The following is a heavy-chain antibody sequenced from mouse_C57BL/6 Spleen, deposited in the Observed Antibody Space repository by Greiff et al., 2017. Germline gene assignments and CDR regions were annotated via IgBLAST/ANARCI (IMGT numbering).Heavy chain of an antibody. Sequence: QVQLKESGAELVRPGASVKLSCKASGYTFTDYYINWVKQRPGQGLEWIARIYPGSGNTYYNEKFKGKATLTAEKSSSTAYLQLSSLTSEDSAVYFCARLGRQLRSPFDYWGQGTTLTVSS. CDR3: ARLGRQLRSPFDY. V-gene: IGHV1-76*01. CDR1: GYTFTDYY. J-gene: IGHJ2*01. D-gene: IGHD3-2*02. CDR2: IYPGSGNT.